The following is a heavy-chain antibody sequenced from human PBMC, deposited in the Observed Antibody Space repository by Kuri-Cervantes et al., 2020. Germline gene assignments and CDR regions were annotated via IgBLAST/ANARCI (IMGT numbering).Heavy chain of an antibody. D-gene: IGHD3-3*01. CDR2: IYTSGST. V-gene: IGHV4-4*07. Sequence: GSLRLSCTVSGGSISSYYWSWIRQPAGKRLEWIGRIYTSGSTNYNPSLKSRVTMSVDTSKNQFSLKLSSVTAADTAVYYCARAGFWYRRGPGDYYFDYWGQGTLVTVSS. J-gene: IGHJ4*02. CDR3: ARAGFWYRRGPGDYYFDY. CDR1: GGSISSYY.